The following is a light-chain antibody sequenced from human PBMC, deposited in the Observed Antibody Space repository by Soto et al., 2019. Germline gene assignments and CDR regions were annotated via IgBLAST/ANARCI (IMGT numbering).Light chain of an antibody. Sequence: EIVMTQSPATLSVSPGERATLSCRASQSVSDNLAWYQQKPGQAPRLLIYGASTRATGIPARFSGSGSGTEFTLTISSLQSEDFAVYYWQQYNNWPTFGGGTKVEI. V-gene: IGKV3-15*01. J-gene: IGKJ4*01. CDR1: QSVSDN. CDR3: QQYNNWPT. CDR2: GAS.